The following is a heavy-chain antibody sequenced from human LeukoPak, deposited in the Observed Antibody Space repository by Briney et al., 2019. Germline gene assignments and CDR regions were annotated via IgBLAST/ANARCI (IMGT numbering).Heavy chain of an antibody. V-gene: IGHV4-34*01. CDR1: GGSFSGYY. Sequence: SETLSLTCAVYGGSFSGYYWSWIRQPPGKGLVWIEEINHSGSTNYNPSLKSRVTISVDTSKNQFSLKLSSVTAADTAVYYCARVSRSPKTYYYYYMDVWGKGTTVTVSS. CDR2: INHSGST. J-gene: IGHJ6*03. CDR3: ARVSRSPKTYYYYYMDV. D-gene: IGHD3-16*02.